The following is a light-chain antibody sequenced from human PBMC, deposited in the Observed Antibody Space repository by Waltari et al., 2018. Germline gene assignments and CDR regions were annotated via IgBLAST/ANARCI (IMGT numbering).Light chain of an antibody. CDR2: GSS. CDR1: QSVSNY. V-gene: IGKV1-39*01. CDR3: QQTYSVLYT. J-gene: IGKJ2*01. Sequence: DIQMTQSPSSLSASVGDSITITCRASQSVSNYLNWNQQKPGKPPKLLIFGSSSLQSAVPSRFSGSGSGTDFTLTISSLQPEDFATYYCQQTYSVLYTFGQGTKLQI.